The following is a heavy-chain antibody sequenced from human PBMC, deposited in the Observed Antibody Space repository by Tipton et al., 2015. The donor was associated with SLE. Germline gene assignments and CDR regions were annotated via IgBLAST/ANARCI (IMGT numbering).Heavy chain of an antibody. Sequence: SLRLSCAASGFTFSSYGMHWVRQAPGKGLEWVALISYDGSNKYSADSVKGRFTISRDNSKNTLYLQMNSLRAEDTAVYYCAKVSSKWELLLSLDYWGQGRPVTVSS. CDR2: ISYDGSNK. CDR3: AKVSSKWELLLSLDY. J-gene: IGHJ4*02. V-gene: IGHV3-30*18. D-gene: IGHD1-26*01. CDR1: GFTFSSYG.